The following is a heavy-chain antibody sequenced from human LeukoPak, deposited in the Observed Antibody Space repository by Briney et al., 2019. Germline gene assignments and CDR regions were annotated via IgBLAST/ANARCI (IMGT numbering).Heavy chain of an antibody. CDR3: ARAVDSSSWYPPKNGMDV. D-gene: IGHD6-13*01. V-gene: IGHV4-34*01. J-gene: IGHJ6*02. CDR2: INHSGST. CDR1: GGSFSGYY. Sequence: SETLSLTCAVYGGSFSGYYWSWIRQPPGKGLEWIGEINHSGSTNYNPSLKSRVTISVDKSKNQFSLKLSSVTAADTAVYYCARAVDSSSWYPPKNGMDVWGQGTTVTVSS.